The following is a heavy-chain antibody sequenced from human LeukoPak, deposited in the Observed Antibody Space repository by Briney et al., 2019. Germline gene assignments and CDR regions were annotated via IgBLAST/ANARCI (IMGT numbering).Heavy chain of an antibody. CDR3: ARGPFGVVPTTYYFDY. Sequence: SETLSLTCGVSGSSINSGYYWGWIRPPPGKGLEWTGSFYHSGNTYYSPSLKGRVTISVGTDKNQLSLKLTPVTAADTAVYYCARGPFGVVPTTYYFDYWGQGTLVTVSS. CDR2: FYHSGNT. CDR1: GSSINSGYY. V-gene: IGHV4-38-2*01. J-gene: IGHJ4*02. D-gene: IGHD3-3*01.